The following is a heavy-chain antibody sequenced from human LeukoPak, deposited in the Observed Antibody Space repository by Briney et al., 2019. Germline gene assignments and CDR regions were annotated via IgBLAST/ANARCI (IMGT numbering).Heavy chain of an antibody. V-gene: IGHV4-39*01. Sequence: SETLSLTCTVSGGSISSSSYYWGWTRQPPGKGLEWIGSIYYSGSTYYNPSLKSRVTISVDTSKNQFSLKLSSVTAADTAVYYCARQHLQLWSYYFDYWGQGTLVTVSS. CDR2: IYYSGST. CDR1: GGSISSSSYY. J-gene: IGHJ4*02. CDR3: ARQHLQLWSYYFDY. D-gene: IGHD5-18*01.